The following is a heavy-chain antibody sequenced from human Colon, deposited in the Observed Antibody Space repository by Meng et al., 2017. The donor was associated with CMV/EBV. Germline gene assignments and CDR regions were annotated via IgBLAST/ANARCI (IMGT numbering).Heavy chain of an antibody. CDR3: ATDGAGDSLDY. CDR1: GNTFTGYY. J-gene: IGHJ4*02. CDR2: INPNSGDT. Sequence: ASAKVFCKASGNTFTGYYMHWVRQAPGQGLEWMGWINPNSGDTNYAQKFQGRVTVTRDTSISTTYMNLSRLKSDDTAVYYCATDGAGDSLDYWGQGTLVTVSS. V-gene: IGHV1-2*02. D-gene: IGHD7-27*01.